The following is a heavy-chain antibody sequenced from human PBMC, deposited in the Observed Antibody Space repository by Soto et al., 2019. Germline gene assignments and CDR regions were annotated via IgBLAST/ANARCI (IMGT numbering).Heavy chain of an antibody. CDR3: ERLAYSGYLQT. V-gene: IGHV4-39*02. Sequence: SETLSLTCDVSGDSISTSSYYWGWIRQPPGKGLERIASIYYSGATYYNPSLQSRVTISVDTSNNRFSLTLSSLTAADTAVYFCERLAYSGYLQTWGQGSLVTFSS. CDR2: IYYSGAT. CDR1: GDSISTSSYY. D-gene: IGHD1-26*01. J-gene: IGHJ1*01.